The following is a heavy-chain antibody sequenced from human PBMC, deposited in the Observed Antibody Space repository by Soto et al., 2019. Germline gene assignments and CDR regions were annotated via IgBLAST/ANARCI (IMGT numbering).Heavy chain of an antibody. V-gene: IGHV1-24*01. D-gene: IGHD2-2*01. Sequence: ASVRSSCKASGYTFTSCDINWVRQATGQGLEWMGGFDPEDGETIYAQKFQGRVTMTEDTSTDTAYMELSSLRSEDTAVYYCATDPLFSSTTGYYYYGRYVWAQGTTLPVS. CDR2: FDPEDGET. CDR3: ATDPLFSSTTGYYYYGRYV. CDR1: GYTFTSCD. J-gene: IGHJ6*02.